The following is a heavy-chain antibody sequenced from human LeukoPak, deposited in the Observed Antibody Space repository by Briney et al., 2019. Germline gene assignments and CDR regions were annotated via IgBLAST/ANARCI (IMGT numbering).Heavy chain of an antibody. Sequence: GGSLRLSCAASGFTFNSYAMSWVRQAPGKGLEWVSAISGSGGSAHYADSVKGRFTISRDNSKNTLYLQMNSLRAEDTAVYSCAKEGGSKYDPPYFDYWGQGTLVTVSS. V-gene: IGHV3-23*01. D-gene: IGHD3-16*01. CDR2: ISGSGGSA. CDR3: AKEGGSKYDPPYFDY. J-gene: IGHJ4*02. CDR1: GFTFNSYA.